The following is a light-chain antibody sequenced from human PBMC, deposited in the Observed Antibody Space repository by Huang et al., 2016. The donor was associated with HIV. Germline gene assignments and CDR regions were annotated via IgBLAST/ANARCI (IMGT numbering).Light chain of an antibody. CDR1: QSLLHSDGKTY. CDR2: DVT. J-gene: IGKJ2*02. V-gene: IGKV2-29*02. CDR3: MQSTHLRT. Sequence: IVMTQTPLSMSVTPGQPATIFCKSNQSLLHSDGKTYLYWELRRPGQSPPLLIYDVTSLFFGVPDRLSGSGSETDITLNIILVEAVDVGIYYCMQSTHLRTFGQGTKLEIK.